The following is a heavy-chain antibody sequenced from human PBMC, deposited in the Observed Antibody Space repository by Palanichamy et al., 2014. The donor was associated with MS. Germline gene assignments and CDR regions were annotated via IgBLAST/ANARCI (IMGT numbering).Heavy chain of an antibody. J-gene: IGHJ4*02. CDR1: GYSISSGYY. D-gene: IGHD4-17*01. Sequence: QVQLQESGPGLVKPSETLSLTCAVSGYSISSGYYWGWIRQPPGKGLEWIGSINHSGNTYYNPSLKSRVTISVDTSKNQFSLKLSSVTAADTAVYYCARSMTTVTSCQYWGQGTLVTVSS. CDR3: ARSMTTVTSCQY. CDR2: INHSGNT. V-gene: IGHV4-38-2*01.